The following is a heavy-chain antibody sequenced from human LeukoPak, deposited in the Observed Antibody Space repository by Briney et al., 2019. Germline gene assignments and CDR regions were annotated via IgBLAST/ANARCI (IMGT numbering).Heavy chain of an antibody. CDR2: IRYDGSSK. V-gene: IGHV3-30*02. CDR1: GFIFSSYG. Sequence: GGSLRLSCAASGFIFSSYGMHWVRQAPGKGLEWVAFIRYDGSSKYYIDSVKGRFTISRDNSKNTLYLQMNSLRPVDTAVYYCAKVAGTDYFHYWGQGTLVTVSS. D-gene: IGHD6-19*01. J-gene: IGHJ4*02. CDR3: AKVAGTDYFHY.